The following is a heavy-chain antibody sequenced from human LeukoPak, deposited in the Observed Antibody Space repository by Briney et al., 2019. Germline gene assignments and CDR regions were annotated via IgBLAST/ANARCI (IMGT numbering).Heavy chain of an antibody. Sequence: PGWSLRLSCAASGFTFSDYYMSWIRQAPGKGLEGVSYISSSGSTIYYADSVKGRFTISRDNAKNSLDLQMNSLRAEDTAVYYCARVHTSTSSGRGVRFNGMDVWGQGTTVTVSS. V-gene: IGHV3-11*01. CDR1: GFTFSDYY. CDR2: ISSSGSTI. CDR3: ARVHTSTSSGRGVRFNGMDV. D-gene: IGHD3-10*01. J-gene: IGHJ6*02.